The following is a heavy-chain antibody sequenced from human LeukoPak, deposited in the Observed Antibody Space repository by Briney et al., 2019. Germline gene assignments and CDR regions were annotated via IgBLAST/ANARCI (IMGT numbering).Heavy chain of an antibody. D-gene: IGHD3-10*01. CDR1: GFPFSSYG. CDR2: ISGSGGST. Sequence: GGSLRLSCAASGFPFSSYGMRWVRPAPGKGLEWVSAISGSGGSTYYADSVKGRFTISRDNSKNTLYLQMNSLRAEDTAVYYCAKDGRYYYYYYYYMDVWGKGTTVTISS. V-gene: IGHV3-23*01. J-gene: IGHJ6*03. CDR3: AKDGRYYYYYYYYMDV.